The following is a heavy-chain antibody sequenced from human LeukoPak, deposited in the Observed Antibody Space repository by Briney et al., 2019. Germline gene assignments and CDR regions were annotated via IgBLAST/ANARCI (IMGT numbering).Heavy chain of an antibody. V-gene: IGHV2-70*04. CDR3: ARSSDGSFYDY. CDR1: GFSLRTNGMR. D-gene: IGHD1-26*01. CDR2: IDWDNDK. Sequence: SGPTLVHPTPTLTLTCTFSGFSLRTNGMRASWIRQPPGKALEWLARIDWDNDKFYSTSLRTRLTIFKNTSKNQVVLTMTNMDPVDTATYYCARSSDGSFYDYWGQGTLVTVSS. J-gene: IGHJ4*02.